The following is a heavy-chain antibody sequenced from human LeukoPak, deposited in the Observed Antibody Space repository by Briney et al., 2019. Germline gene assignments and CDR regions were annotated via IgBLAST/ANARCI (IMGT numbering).Heavy chain of an antibody. CDR3: ARDRHYYDSSGYSFDY. Sequence: PGGSLRLSCAASGFTVSVNYMSWVRQAPGKGLQWVSAIYSGGSTYYADSVKGRFTISRDISKNTLYLQMNSLRAEDTAVYYCARDRHYYDSSGYSFDYWGQGTLVTVPS. J-gene: IGHJ4*02. V-gene: IGHV3-53*01. CDR2: IYSGGST. CDR1: GFTVSVNY. D-gene: IGHD3-22*01.